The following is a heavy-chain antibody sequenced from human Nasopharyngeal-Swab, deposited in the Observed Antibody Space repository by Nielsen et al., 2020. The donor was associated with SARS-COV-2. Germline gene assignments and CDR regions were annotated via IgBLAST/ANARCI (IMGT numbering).Heavy chain of an antibody. Sequence: LRLSCTVSGGSISSSSYYWSWIRQPPGKGLEWIGHIYYSGSTNYNPSLTSRVTISVDTSKNQFSLKLSSVTAEDTAVYYCAKEAGITIFGVGPYYFDYWGQGTLVTVSS. D-gene: IGHD3-3*01. V-gene: IGHV4-61*01. CDR3: AKEAGITIFGVGPYYFDY. J-gene: IGHJ4*02. CDR2: IYYSGST. CDR1: GGSISSSSYY.